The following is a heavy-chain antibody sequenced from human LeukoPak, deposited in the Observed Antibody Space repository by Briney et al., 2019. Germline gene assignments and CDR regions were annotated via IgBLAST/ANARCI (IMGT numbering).Heavy chain of an antibody. J-gene: IGHJ3*02. CDR2: IYGSGRSSGRT. CDR3: ARGAFGDSDAFDI. CDR1: NGSISSYY. Sequence: SETPSLTCSVSNGSISSYYWSWIRQPAGKGLEWIGRIYGSGRSSGRTNYIASLKSRVTMSVDTSKNQFSLELSSLTAADTAVYYCARGAFGDSDAFDIWGQGTLVTVSS. V-gene: IGHV4-4*07. D-gene: IGHD3-16*01.